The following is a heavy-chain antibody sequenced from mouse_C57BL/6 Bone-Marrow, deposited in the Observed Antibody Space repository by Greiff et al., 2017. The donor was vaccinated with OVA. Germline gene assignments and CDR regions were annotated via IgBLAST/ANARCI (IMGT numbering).Heavy chain of an antibody. Sequence: QVQLQQSGPGLVQPSQSLSITCTVSGFSLTSYGVHWVRQSPGKGLEWMGVIWRGGSTDYNAAFMSRLSITKDNSKSQVFFNMNSMQADDTAIYDCAKAVPGFAYWGQGTLVTVSA. D-gene: IGHD5-1*01. CDR2: IWRGGST. CDR1: GFSLTSYG. V-gene: IGHV2-5*01. J-gene: IGHJ3*01. CDR3: AKAVPGFAY.